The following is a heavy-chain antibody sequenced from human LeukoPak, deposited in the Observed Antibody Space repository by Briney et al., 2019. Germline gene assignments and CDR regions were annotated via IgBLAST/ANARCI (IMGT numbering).Heavy chain of an antibody. V-gene: IGHV4-4*07. D-gene: IGHD6-13*01. Sequence: SETLSLTCTVSGGSISSYYWSWIRQPPGKGLEWIGRIYTSGSTNYNPSLKSRVTMSVDTSKNQFSLKLSSVTAADTAVYYCARDLSSSWYADAFDIWGQGTMVTVSS. CDR3: ARDLSSSWYADAFDI. CDR2: IYTSGST. J-gene: IGHJ3*02. CDR1: GGSISSYY.